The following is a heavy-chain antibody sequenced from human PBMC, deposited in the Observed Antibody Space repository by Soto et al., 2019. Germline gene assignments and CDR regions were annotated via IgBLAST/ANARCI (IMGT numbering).Heavy chain of an antibody. CDR1: GFTFSSYG. Sequence: QVQLVESGGGVVQPGRSLRLSCAASGFTFSSYGMHWVRQAPGKGLEWVAVIWYDGSNKYYADSVKGRFTISRDNSKNTLYLQMNSLRAEDTAVYYCARDIGYGSGSYYNVYYYYYGMDVW. J-gene: IGHJ6*01. CDR2: IWYDGSNK. CDR3: ARDIGYGSGSYYNVYYYYYGMDV. V-gene: IGHV3-33*01. D-gene: IGHD3-10*01.